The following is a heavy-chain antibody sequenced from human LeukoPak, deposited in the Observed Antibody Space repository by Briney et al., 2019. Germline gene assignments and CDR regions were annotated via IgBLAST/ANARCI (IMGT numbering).Heavy chain of an antibody. CDR1: GFTFSNAW. Sequence: PGGSLRLSCAASGFTFSNAWMSWVRQAPGKGLEWVGRIKSKTDGGTTDYAAPVKGRFTISRDDSKSTLFLHMNSLKTEDTALYYCTTDYGDPHFDYWGQGTLVTVSS. V-gene: IGHV3-15*01. CDR3: TTDYGDPHFDY. J-gene: IGHJ4*02. CDR2: IKSKTDGGTT. D-gene: IGHD4-17*01.